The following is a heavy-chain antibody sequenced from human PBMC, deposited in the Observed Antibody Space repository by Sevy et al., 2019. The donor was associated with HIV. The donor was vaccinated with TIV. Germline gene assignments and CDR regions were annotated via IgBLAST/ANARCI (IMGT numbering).Heavy chain of an antibody. D-gene: IGHD2-15*01. CDR2: FDSQDGET. CDR3: ATVGLRYYSGSSSYQGDWFDP. Sequence: ASVKVSCKVSGYTLTKLSIHWVRQAPGKGLEWMGDFDSQDGETIYSQRFQGRVTMTVDTPKDTAYMDLSSLTSEETAVYYCATVGLRYYSGSSSYQGDWFDPWCQGTLVTVSS. J-gene: IGHJ5*02. V-gene: IGHV1-24*01. CDR1: GYTLTKLS.